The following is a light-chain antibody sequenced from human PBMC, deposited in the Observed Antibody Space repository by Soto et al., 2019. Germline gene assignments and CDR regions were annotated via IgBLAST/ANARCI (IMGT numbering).Light chain of an antibody. CDR2: GAS. V-gene: IGKV3-20*01. Sequence: EIVLTQSPGTLSLSPGERATLSCRASQSVSSSYLAWYQQKPGQAPRLLIYGASSRATGISDRFSGSGSGTDFTLTISRLEPEDFAVYYCQQYGSSPGTFGRGTKVEIK. CDR1: QSVSSSY. J-gene: IGKJ1*01. CDR3: QQYGSSPGT.